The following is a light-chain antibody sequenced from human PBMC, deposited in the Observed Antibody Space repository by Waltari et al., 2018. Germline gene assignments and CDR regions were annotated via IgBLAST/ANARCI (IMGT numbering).Light chain of an antibody. CDR1: NSNIGNNY. J-gene: IGLJ3*02. Sequence: QSVLTQPPSVSAAPGQKVTISCSGSNSNIGNNYVSWYQQFPGTAPKLLIYDSKKRPSGIPDRFCGSKSGTSATLGITGLQTGDEADYYCGTWDTSLSVGVFGGGTKLTVL. CDR2: DSK. CDR3: GTWDTSLSVGV. V-gene: IGLV1-51*01.